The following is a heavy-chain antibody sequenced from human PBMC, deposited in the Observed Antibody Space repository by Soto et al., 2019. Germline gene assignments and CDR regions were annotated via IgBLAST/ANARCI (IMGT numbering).Heavy chain of an antibody. CDR3: ARRRGDWNVRGSIIDY. D-gene: IGHD1-1*01. Sequence: PSETLSLTCTVSGGSISSSSYYWGWIRQPPGKGLEWIGSIYYSGSTYYNPSLKSRVTISVDTSKNQFSLKLSSVTAADTAVYYCARRRGDWNVRGSIIDYWGQGTLVTVSS. J-gene: IGHJ4*02. V-gene: IGHV4-39*01. CDR1: GGSISSSSYY. CDR2: IYYSGST.